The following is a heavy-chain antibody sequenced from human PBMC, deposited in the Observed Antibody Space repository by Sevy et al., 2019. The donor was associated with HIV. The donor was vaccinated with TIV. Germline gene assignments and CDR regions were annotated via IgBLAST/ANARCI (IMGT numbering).Heavy chain of an antibody. Sequence: GGSLRLSCVASGFSFRSYWMTWVRQAPGKGLEWVANINQEGSEKYYVDSVKGRFTISRDNAKNSLYLQINSLRVENTAVYYCVRAGSYGDTYCYDYGMDVWGQGTTVTVSS. CDR2: INQEGSEK. J-gene: IGHJ6*02. CDR3: VRAGSYGDTYCYDYGMDV. D-gene: IGHD3-16*01. CDR1: GFSFRSYW. V-gene: IGHV3-7*01.